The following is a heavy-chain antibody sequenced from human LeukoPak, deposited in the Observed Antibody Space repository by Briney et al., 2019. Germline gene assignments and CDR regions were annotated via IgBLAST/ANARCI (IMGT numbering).Heavy chain of an antibody. V-gene: IGHV4-31*03. CDR2: IYYSGST. CDR1: GGSISSDGYY. CDR3: VRLGSTSPGNWYKLFDQ. D-gene: IGHD2-2*01. Sequence: SETLSLTCSVSGGSISSDGYYWSWIRQHPGKGLEWIGYIYYSGSTYYNPSLKSRVTMSVDTSKNQFSLKLSSVTAADTAVYYCVRLGSTSPGNWYKLFDQWGQGTLVTVSS. J-gene: IGHJ4*02.